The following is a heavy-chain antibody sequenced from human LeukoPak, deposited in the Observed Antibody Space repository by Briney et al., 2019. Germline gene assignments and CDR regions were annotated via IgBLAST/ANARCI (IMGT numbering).Heavy chain of an antibody. J-gene: IGHJ4*02. D-gene: IGHD3-9*01. CDR3: ARDRRLLRYFDS. CDR2: IYYSGST. CDR1: GGSISSYY. Sequence: SETLSLTCTVSGGSISSYYWSWIRQPPGKGLEWIGYIYYSGSTNYNPSLKSRVTISVDTSKNQFSLKLSSVTAADTAVYYCARDRRLLRYFDSWGQGTLVTVSS. V-gene: IGHV4-59*01.